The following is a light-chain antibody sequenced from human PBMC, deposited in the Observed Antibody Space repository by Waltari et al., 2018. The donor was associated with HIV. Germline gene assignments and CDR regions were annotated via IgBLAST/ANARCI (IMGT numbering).Light chain of an antibody. Sequence: QSVLTQPPSASGTPGQRVTISCSGRSSNIGSQNVYWYQQLPGTAPKLLIYRNTQRPSGVPDRFSGSKSGTSASLSISGLRSEDEADYYCAAWDDSLSGYVFGTGTKVTVL. V-gene: IGLV1-47*01. CDR3: AAWDDSLSGYV. CDR1: SSNIGSQN. J-gene: IGLJ1*01. CDR2: RNT.